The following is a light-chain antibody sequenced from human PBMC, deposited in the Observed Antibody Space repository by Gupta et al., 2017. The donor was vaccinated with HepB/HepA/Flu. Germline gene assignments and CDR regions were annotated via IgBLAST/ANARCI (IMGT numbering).Light chain of an antibody. Sequence: QSALTQPPSVSGSPGQSVTISCTGTSSDVGSYNRVSWYQQHPGTAPKLMIYEVSNRPSGVPDRFSGSKSGNTASLTISGLQAEDEADYYCSSYTSSIYVVFGGGTKLTVL. CDR3: SSYTSSIYVV. V-gene: IGLV2-18*02. J-gene: IGLJ2*01. CDR1: SSDVGSYNR. CDR2: EVS.